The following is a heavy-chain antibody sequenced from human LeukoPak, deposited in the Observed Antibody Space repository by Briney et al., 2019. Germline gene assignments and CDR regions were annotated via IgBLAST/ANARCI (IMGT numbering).Heavy chain of an antibody. CDR2: INHSGST. V-gene: IGHV4-34*01. J-gene: IGHJ6*03. CDR1: GGSFSGYY. D-gene: IGHD1-7*01. CDR3: ARHRRIRTRYYYMDV. Sequence: SETLSLTCAVYGGSFSGYYWSWIRQPPGKGLEWIGEINHSGSTNYNPSLKSRVTISVDTSKNQFSLKLSSVTAADTAVYYCARHRRIRTRYYYMDVWGKGTTVTISS.